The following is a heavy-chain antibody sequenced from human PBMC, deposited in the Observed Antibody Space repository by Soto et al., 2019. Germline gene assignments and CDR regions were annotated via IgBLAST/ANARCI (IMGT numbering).Heavy chain of an antibody. CDR1: GLRFTSYS. D-gene: IGHD3-10*01. V-gene: IGHV3-30-3*01. CDR2: ISYDGNNA. CDR3: ASQFGEYPWDD. J-gene: IGHJ4*02. Sequence: QVQLVESGGGVVQPGRSLRLSCAASGLRFTSYSMHWVRQAPGKGLEWVAVISYDGNNAYYEDSVKGRFTVSRDNSKNTRYLQMNSLTIEDTAVYYCASQFGEYPWDDWSEGTLVTVSS.